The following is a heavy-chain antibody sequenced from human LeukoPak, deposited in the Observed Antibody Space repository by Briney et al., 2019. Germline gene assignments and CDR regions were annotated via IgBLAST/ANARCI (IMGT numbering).Heavy chain of an antibody. CDR1: GFTFSSFD. Sequence: GGSLRLSCAASGFTFSSFDMHWVRQPTGQGLEWVSTIGTASDTYYPGSVEGRFTLSRDNAKNSLYLQMYSLTAGDTAVYYCARGPPRGKYYYMDVWGKGTTVTVSS. J-gene: IGHJ6*03. CDR2: IGTASDT. V-gene: IGHV3-13*01. D-gene: IGHD1-1*01. CDR3: ARGPPRGKYYYMDV.